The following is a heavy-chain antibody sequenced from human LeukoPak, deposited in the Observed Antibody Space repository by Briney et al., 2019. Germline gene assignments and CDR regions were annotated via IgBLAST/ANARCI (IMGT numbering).Heavy chain of an antibody. V-gene: IGHV3-64D*06. J-gene: IGHJ4*02. Sequence: GGSLRLSCSASGFTFSRYAMHWVRQDPGEGLEYVSAISSNGGSTYYADSVKGRFTISRDNSRNTLHLQMSSLRVEDTAVCYCVKDSSSGSYFDYWGQGTLVTVSS. CDR2: ISSNGGST. CDR1: GFTFSRYA. D-gene: IGHD3-10*01. CDR3: VKDSSSGSYFDY.